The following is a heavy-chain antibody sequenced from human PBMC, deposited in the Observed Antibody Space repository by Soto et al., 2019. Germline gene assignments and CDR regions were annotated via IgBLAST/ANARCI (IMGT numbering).Heavy chain of an antibody. J-gene: IGHJ4*02. V-gene: IGHV4-59*08. CDR1: GGSISNYY. Sequence: QVQLQESGPGLVKPSETLSLTCTVSGGSISNYYWSWIRQPPGKGLEWIGYIYYSGTTNYNPSLKSRVTISVDTSKNQFPLKLSSVTAADTAVYYCARRYDPGFDYWGQGTLVTVSS. CDR3: ARRYDPGFDY. D-gene: IGHD5-12*01. CDR2: IYYSGTT.